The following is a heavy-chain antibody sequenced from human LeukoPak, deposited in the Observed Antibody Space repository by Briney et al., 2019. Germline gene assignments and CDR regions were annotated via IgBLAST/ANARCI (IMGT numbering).Heavy chain of an antibody. CDR2: ISNSGTYM. Sequence: GGSLRLSCAASGFTLSSYSMNWVRQAPGKGLEWVSSISNSGTYMYYAGSVKGRFTISRDNAKNSLYLQMNSLRAEDTAVYYCARDPYYGSNSRYYYYYGMDVWGQGTTVTVSS. CDR3: ARDPYYGSNSRYYYYYGMDV. V-gene: IGHV3-21*01. CDR1: GFTLSSYS. J-gene: IGHJ6*02. D-gene: IGHD4-23*01.